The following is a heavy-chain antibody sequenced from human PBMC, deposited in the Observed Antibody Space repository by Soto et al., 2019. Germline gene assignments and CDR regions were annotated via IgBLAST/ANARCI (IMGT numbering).Heavy chain of an antibody. Sequence: ESGGGVVQPGRSLRLSCAASGFTFSSYAMHWVRQAPGKGLEWVAVISYDGSNKYYADSVKGRFTISRDNSKNTLYLQMNSLRAEDTAVYYCARDSSGYGDYVGYFDYWGQGTLVTVSS. CDR3: ARDSSGYGDYVGYFDY. V-gene: IGHV3-30-3*01. CDR1: GFTFSSYA. J-gene: IGHJ4*02. CDR2: ISYDGSNK. D-gene: IGHD4-17*01.